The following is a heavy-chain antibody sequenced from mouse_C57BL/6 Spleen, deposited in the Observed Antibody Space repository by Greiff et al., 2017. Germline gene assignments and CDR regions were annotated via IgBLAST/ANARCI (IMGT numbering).Heavy chain of an antibody. V-gene: IGHV1-80*01. Sequence: VKLMESGAELVKPGASVKISCKASGYAFSSYWMNWVKQRPGKGLEWIGQIYPGDGDTNYNGKFKGKATLTADKSSSTAYMQLSSLTSEDSAVYFCAREVTTRGAWFAYWGQGTLVTVSA. CDR3: AREVTTRGAWFAY. D-gene: IGHD2-2*01. J-gene: IGHJ3*01. CDR2: IYPGDGDT. CDR1: GYAFSSYW.